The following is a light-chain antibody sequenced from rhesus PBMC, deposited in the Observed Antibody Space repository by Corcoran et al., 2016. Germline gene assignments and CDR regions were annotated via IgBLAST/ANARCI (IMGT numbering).Light chain of an antibody. CDR3: QQYSYSPLT. CDR2: FAS. J-gene: IGKJ4*01. V-gene: IGKV1-66*01. CDR1: QGINNY. Sequence: DIQMTQSPSSLSASIGDRVTITCRASQGINNYLSWYQQKPGKSPKPLIYFASNLETVEPSRFSGSRSGTDYTLTISCFQPEDIATYYCQQYSYSPLTFGGGTKVEIK.